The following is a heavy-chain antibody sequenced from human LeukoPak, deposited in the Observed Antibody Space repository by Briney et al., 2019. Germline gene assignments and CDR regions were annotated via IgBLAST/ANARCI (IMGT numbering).Heavy chain of an antibody. V-gene: IGHV4-59*01. D-gene: IGHD1-26*01. Sequence: SETLSLTCTVSGSSISTYCWSWIRQPPGKGLEWIGYIDYSGSTNHNPSLKSRVTISVDTSKNQFSLKLSSVTAADTAVYYCARDRRRELLHAFDIWGQGTMVTVSS. CDR3: ARDRRRELLHAFDI. CDR1: GSSISTYC. J-gene: IGHJ3*02. CDR2: IDYSGST.